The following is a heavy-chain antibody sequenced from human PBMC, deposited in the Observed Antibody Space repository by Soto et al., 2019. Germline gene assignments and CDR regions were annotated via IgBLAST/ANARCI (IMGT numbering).Heavy chain of an antibody. CDR2: MNPIFGTA. V-gene: IGHV1-69*13. J-gene: IGHJ5*02. CDR1: GYTFTSYD. D-gene: IGHD3-22*01. CDR3: ARDRGPSSGYYPYWFDP. Sequence: GASVKVSCKASGYTFTSYDINWVRQATGQGLEWMGWMNPIFGTANYAQKFQARVTITADESTSTAYMELSSLRSEDTAVYYCARDRGPSSGYYPYWFDPWGQGTLVTVSS.